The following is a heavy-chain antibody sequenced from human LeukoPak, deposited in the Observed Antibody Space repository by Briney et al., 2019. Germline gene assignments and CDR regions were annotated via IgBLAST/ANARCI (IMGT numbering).Heavy chain of an antibody. CDR2: INHSGST. CDR1: GGSFSGYY. V-gene: IGHV4-34*01. D-gene: IGHD2-2*02. CDR3: ATGYCSSTSCYTPNYYFDY. Sequence: SETLSLTCAVYGGSFSGYYWGWIRQPPGKGLEWIGEINHSGSTNYNPSLKSRVTISVDTSKNQFSLKLSSVTAADTAVYYCATGYCSSTSCYTPNYYFDYWGQGTLVTVSS. J-gene: IGHJ4*02.